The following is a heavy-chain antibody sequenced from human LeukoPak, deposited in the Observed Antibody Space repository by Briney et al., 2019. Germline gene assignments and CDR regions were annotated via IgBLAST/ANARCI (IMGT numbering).Heavy chain of an antibody. CDR1: GYTFTSYD. CDR3: ARDLRITIFGVVIIDNWFDP. J-gene: IGHJ5*02. CDR2: MNPNSGNT. D-gene: IGHD3-3*01. V-gene: IGHV1-8*01. Sequence: GASVKVSCKASGYTFTSYDINWVRQATGQGLEWMGWMNPNSGNTGYAQKFQGRVTMTRNTSISTAYMELSSLRSEDTAVCYCARDLRITIFGVVIIDNWFDPWGQGTLVTVSS.